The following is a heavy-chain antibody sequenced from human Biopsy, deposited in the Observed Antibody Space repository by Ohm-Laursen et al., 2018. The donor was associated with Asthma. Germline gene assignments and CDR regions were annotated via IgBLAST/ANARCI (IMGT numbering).Heavy chain of an antibody. CDR2: INSVFGTT. Sequence: SVKVSCKTLGGTFNTYVIGWVRQAPGQGLEWMGGINSVFGTTTYPQKFQDRVTITADDSTSTVYMELSSLRSEDMAVYYCARKAGSCISRTCYSLDFWGQGTLVTVSS. D-gene: IGHD2-2*01. CDR3: ARKAGSCISRTCYSLDF. J-gene: IGHJ4*02. CDR1: GGTFNTYV. V-gene: IGHV1-69*13.